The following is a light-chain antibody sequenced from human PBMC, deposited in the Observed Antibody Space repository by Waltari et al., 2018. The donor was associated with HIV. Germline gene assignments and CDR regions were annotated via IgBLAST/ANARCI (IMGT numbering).Light chain of an antibody. V-gene: IGKV1-39*01. CDR1: ANIATY. CDR3: QQSYITPCA. Sequence: DIQMTQSPSSLAASVGDTVTITCQASANIATYLNWYQHKSGAAPKLLIYGASSLQNAVPSRFSGSGFGTHFSLTITSLQADDFGTYYCQQSYITPCAFGQGTKLEV. CDR2: GAS. J-gene: IGKJ2*01.